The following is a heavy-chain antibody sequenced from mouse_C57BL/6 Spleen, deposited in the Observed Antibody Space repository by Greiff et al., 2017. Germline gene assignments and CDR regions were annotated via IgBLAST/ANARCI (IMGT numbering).Heavy chain of an antibody. D-gene: IGHD2-4*01. CDR1: GYTFTSYW. CDR2: IYPGNSDT. J-gene: IGHJ2*01. Sequence: VQLQQSGTVLARPGASVKMSCKTSGYTFTSYWMHWVKQRPGQGLEWIGAIYPGNSDTSYNQKFKGKAKLTAVTSASTAYMELSSLTNEDSAVYYCTREVYYDYDRGGFDYWGQGTTLTVSS. CDR3: TREVYYDYDRGGFDY. V-gene: IGHV1-5*01.